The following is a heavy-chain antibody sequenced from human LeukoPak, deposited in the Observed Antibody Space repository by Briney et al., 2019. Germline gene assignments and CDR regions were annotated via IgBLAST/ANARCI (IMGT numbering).Heavy chain of an antibody. Sequence: ASVKVSCKASEYTFTDYYIHWVRQAPGQGLEWMGWINPNSGATNYAQKFQGRVTMTRDTSISTAYMELSRLRSDDTAVYYCARIWGSSTSCYDCWFDPWGQGTLVTVSS. D-gene: IGHD2-2*01. V-gene: IGHV1-2*02. J-gene: IGHJ5*02. CDR1: EYTFTDYY. CDR2: INPNSGAT. CDR3: ARIWGSSTSCYDCWFDP.